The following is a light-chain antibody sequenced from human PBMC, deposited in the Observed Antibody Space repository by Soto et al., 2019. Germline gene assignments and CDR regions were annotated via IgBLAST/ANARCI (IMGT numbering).Light chain of an antibody. V-gene: IGLV7-43*01. Sequence: QAVVTQEPSLTVSPVGTVTLTCASSTGPVTSGYYPNWFQQKPGQAPRPLIYSTTNKHSWTPARFSGSLLGGKAALTLSGVQPEDEAEYYCLLYYGSPQPNWVFGGGTKLTVL. CDR2: STT. J-gene: IGLJ3*02. CDR3: LLYYGSPQPNWV. CDR1: TGPVTSGYY.